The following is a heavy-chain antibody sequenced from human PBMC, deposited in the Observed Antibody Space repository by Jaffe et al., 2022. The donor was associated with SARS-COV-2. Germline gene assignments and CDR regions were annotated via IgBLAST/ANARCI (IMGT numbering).Heavy chain of an antibody. V-gene: IGHV4-39*01. CDR3: ARQWEQFQLPRHFEY. J-gene: IGHJ4*02. Sequence: QLQLQESGPGLVKPSETLSLTCSVSGGSISSGSYFWAWIRQPPGKGLEWIGSIYYSGTTYHNPSLKSRVTIFPDTSKNQFSLKVSYVTAADTGVYYCARQWEQFQLPRHFEYWGQGILVTVSS. CDR2: IYYSGTT. CDR1: GGSISSGSYF. D-gene: IGHD2-2*01.